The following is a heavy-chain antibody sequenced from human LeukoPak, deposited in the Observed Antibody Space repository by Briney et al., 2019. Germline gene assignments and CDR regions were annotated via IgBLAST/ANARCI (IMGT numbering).Heavy chain of an antibody. CDR2: INHSGST. V-gene: IGHV4-39*07. CDR3: ARDFERDWFDP. J-gene: IGHJ5*02. Sequence: SETLSLICTVSGGSINTNTYYWGWIRQPPGKGLEWIGEINHSGSTNYNPSLKSRVTISVDTSKNQFSLKLSSVTAADTAVYYCARDFERDWFDPWGQGTLVTVSS. D-gene: IGHD3-9*01. CDR1: GGSINTNTYY.